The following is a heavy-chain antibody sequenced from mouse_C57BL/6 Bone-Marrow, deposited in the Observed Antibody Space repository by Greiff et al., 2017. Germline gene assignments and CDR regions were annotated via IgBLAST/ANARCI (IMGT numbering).Heavy chain of an antibody. J-gene: IGHJ3*01. D-gene: IGHD2-4*01. CDR3: ARSGYDYSFAY. CDR2: IYPGGGYT. V-gene: IGHV1-63*01. Sequence: VQLQQSGAELVRPGTSVKMSCKASGYTITNYWIGWAKQRPGHGLEWIGDIYPGGGYTNYNEKFKGKATLTADKSSSTAYMQFSSLTSEDSAIYYCARSGYDYSFAYWGQGTLVTVSA. CDR1: GYTITNYW.